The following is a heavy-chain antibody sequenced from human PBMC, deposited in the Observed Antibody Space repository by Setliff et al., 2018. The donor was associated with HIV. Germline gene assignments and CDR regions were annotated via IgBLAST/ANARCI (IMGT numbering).Heavy chain of an antibody. CDR2: LYPGGST. CDR1: GASITGYY. CDR3: ARGQYCGGGSCYSPSYNWFDP. Sequence: PSETLSLTCSVSGASITGYYWSWIRQPAGKGLEWIGRLYPGGSTNYNPSLKSRVTISVDTSKNQFSLKLSSVTAADTAVYYCARGQYCGGGSCYSPSYNWFDPWGQGTLVTVSS. D-gene: IGHD2-15*01. V-gene: IGHV4-4*07. J-gene: IGHJ5*02.